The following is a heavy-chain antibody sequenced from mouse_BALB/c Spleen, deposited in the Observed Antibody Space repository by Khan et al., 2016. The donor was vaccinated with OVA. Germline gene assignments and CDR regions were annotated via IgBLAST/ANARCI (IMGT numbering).Heavy chain of an antibody. CDR2: IWGDGST. D-gene: IGHD2-4*01. CDR1: GFSLTGYG. CDR3: ARYDYDVGFDV. V-gene: IGHV2-6-7*01. Sequence: QVQLKESGPGLVAPSQSLSITCTVSGFSLTGYGVNWVRQPPGKGLEWLGMIWGDGSTDYNSRLKSRLSISKDKSKSQVFLKMNSLQTDDTARYYCARYDYDVGFDVGGAGTTVTVSS. J-gene: IGHJ1*01.